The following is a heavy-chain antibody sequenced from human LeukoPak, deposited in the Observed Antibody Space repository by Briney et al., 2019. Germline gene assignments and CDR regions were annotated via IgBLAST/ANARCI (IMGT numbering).Heavy chain of an antibody. Sequence: SVKVSCKASGGTFSSYAISWVRQAPGQGLEWMGRIIPILGIANYAQRFQGRVTITADKSTSTAYMELSSLRSEDTAVYYCARDDAAAEGFDYWGQGTLVTVSS. V-gene: IGHV1-69*04. J-gene: IGHJ4*02. D-gene: IGHD6-13*01. CDR1: GGTFSSYA. CDR3: ARDDAAAEGFDY. CDR2: IIPILGIA.